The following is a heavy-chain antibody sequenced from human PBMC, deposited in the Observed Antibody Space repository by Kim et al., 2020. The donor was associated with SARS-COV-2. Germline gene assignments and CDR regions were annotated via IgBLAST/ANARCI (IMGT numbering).Heavy chain of an antibody. Sequence: SETLSLTCTVSGGSISSSSYYWGWIRQPPGKGLEWIGSIYYSGSTYYNPSLKSRVTISVDTSKNQFSLKLSSVTAADTAVYYCARHNAAIAAAFDYWGQGTLVTVSS. CDR1: GGSISSSSYY. J-gene: IGHJ4*02. CDR3: ARHNAAIAAAFDY. CDR2: IYYSGST. V-gene: IGHV4-39*01. D-gene: IGHD6-13*01.